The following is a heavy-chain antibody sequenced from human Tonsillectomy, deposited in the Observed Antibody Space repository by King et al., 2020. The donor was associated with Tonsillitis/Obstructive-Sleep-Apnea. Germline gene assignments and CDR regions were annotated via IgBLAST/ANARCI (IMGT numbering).Heavy chain of an antibody. D-gene: IGHD1-26*01. CDR3: ARGWGGGRATRWRSDAFDI. V-gene: IGHV3-74*01. J-gene: IGHJ3*02. CDR1: GFTFSSYW. CDR2: INSDGSST. Sequence: VQLVESGGGLVQPGGSLRLSCAASGFTFSSYWMHWVRQAPGKRLVWVSRINSDGSSTSYADSVKGRFTISRDNAKNTLYLQMNSLRAEDTAVYYCARGWGGGRATRWRSDAFDIWGQGTMVTVSS.